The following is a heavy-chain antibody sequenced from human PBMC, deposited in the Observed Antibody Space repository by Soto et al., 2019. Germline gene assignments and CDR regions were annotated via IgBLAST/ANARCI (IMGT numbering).Heavy chain of an antibody. CDR1: GFSLNTSGVG. CDR2: IYWDDDK. D-gene: IGHD3-22*01. V-gene: IGHV2-5*02. Sequence: SGPTLVNPTQTLTLTCTFSGFSLNTSGVGVGWIRQPPGKALEWPALIYWDDDKRYSPSLKSRLTITKDTSKNQVVLTMTNMDPVDTATYYCAHSLIGYYYDSSGSNWFDPWGQGTLVTVSS. J-gene: IGHJ5*02. CDR3: AHSLIGYYYDSSGSNWFDP.